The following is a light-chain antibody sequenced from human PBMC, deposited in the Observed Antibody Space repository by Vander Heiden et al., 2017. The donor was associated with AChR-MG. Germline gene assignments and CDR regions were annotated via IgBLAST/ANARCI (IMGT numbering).Light chain of an antibody. Sequence: QSVLTQPPSASGTPGQRVTISCSGSSCNIGSNDVSWYQQFPGTAPKLLIYRKNQRPSGVPDRCSGSKSGTSASLAISGLRSEDESYDYCAAWDDSLSVVGFGGGTKLTVL. CDR1: SCNIGSND. J-gene: IGLJ2*01. CDR2: RKN. V-gene: IGLV1-47*01. CDR3: AAWDDSLSVVG.